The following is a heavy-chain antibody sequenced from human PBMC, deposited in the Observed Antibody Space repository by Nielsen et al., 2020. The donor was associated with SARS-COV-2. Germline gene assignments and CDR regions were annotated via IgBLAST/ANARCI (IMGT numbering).Heavy chain of an antibody. V-gene: IGHV3-30*03. D-gene: IGHD3-22*01. CDR2: IPYDGTNK. J-gene: IGHJ4*02. CDR3: ASVVNYDSSGYYHQDIDY. Sequence: GESLKISCVASGFTFSNYGMHWVRQAPGKGLEWVAVIPYDGTNKYYADSVKGRFTISRDNSKNTLYLQMNSLRVEDTAAYYCASVVNYDSSGYYHQDIDYWGQGTLVTVSS. CDR1: GFTFSNYG.